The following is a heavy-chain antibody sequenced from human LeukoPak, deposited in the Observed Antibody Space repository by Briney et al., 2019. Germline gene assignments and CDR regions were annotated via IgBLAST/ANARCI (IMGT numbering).Heavy chain of an antibody. D-gene: IGHD4-17*01. CDR2: IYYTGNT. CDR3: ARHDYGDYGWFDP. CDR1: GGYIRSYY. V-gene: IGHV4-59*08. Sequence: SETLSLTCTVSGGYIRSYYWSWIRQPPGKGLEWIGYIYYTGNTNYNPSLTSRVTISVDTSKNQFSLKLSSVTAADTAVYYCARHDYGDYGWFDPWGQGTLVTVSS. J-gene: IGHJ5*02.